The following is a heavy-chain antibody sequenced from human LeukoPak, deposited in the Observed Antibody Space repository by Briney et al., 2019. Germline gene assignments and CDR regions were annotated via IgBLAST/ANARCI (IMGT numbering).Heavy chain of an antibody. V-gene: IGHV3-23*01. CDR1: GFTFSSYA. D-gene: IGHD6-13*01. CDR2: ISGSGGST. Sequence: PGGSLRLSCAASGFTFSSYAMSWVRQAPGKGLEWVSAISGSGGSTYYADSVKGRFTISRDNSKNTLYLQMNSLRAEDTAVYYCAKDYTPLLLRAAAAYVFDYWGQGTLVTVSS. J-gene: IGHJ4*02. CDR3: AKDYTPLLLRAAAAYVFDY.